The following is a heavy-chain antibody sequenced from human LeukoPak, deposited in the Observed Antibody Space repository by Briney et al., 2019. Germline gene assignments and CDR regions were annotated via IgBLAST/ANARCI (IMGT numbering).Heavy chain of an antibody. Sequence: GWSLRLSCAASGFIFSSYSMNWVRQAPGKGLEWVSSISSSSSYIYYADSVKGRFTISRDNAKNSLYLQMNSLRAEDTAVYYCARDVLLWFGEPDYWGQGTLVTVSS. J-gene: IGHJ4*02. CDR1: GFIFSSYS. D-gene: IGHD3-10*01. CDR2: ISSSSSYI. V-gene: IGHV3-21*01. CDR3: ARDVLLWFGEPDY.